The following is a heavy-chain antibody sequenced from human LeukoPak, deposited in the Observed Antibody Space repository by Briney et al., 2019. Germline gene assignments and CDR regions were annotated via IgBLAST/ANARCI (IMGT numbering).Heavy chain of an antibody. CDR2: INAGNGNT. Sequence: ASVKVSCKASGYTFTSYAMHWVRQAPGQRLEWMGWINAGNGNTKYSQKFQGRVTTTRDTSASTAYMELSSLRSEDTAVYYCATGLRIAAAIVPLDVWGQGTLVAVSS. CDR3: ATGLRIAAAIVPLDV. D-gene: IGHD6-13*01. CDR1: GYTFTSYA. J-gene: IGHJ4*02. V-gene: IGHV1-3*01.